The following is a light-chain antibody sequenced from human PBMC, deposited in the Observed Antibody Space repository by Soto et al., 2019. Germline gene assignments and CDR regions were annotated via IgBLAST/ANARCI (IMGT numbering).Light chain of an antibody. V-gene: IGKV3-20*01. J-gene: IGKJ1*01. Sequence: EIVLTQSPGTLSLSPGERATLSCRASQSVSSNYLAWYQQKHGQAPRLLIYGASSRATVIPHRFSGSGSGTDFILTIRRMEPEDFAVYYCQQYASTPSGTFGQGTKVEIK. CDR2: GAS. CDR3: QQYASTPSGT. CDR1: QSVSSNY.